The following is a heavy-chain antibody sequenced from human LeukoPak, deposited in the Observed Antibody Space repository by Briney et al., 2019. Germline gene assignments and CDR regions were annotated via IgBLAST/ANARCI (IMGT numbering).Heavy chain of an antibody. CDR1: GFTFSSYG. D-gene: IGHD3-22*01. CDR3: AKVIDSTGYILYYFDY. Sequence: GGSLTLSCVASGFTFSSYGMSWVRQAPGKGLEWVSVISGSGGGTYYADSVKGRFTISRDNSKNTLYLQMNSLRAEDTAVYYCAKVIDSTGYILYYFDYWGQGTLVTVSS. V-gene: IGHV3-23*01. J-gene: IGHJ4*02. CDR2: ISGSGGGT.